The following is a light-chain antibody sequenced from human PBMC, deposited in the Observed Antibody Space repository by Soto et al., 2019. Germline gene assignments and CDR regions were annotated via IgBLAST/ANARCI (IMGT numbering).Light chain of an antibody. CDR1: QSISSY. CDR2: AAS. CDR3: PHSYRTPPYT. J-gene: IGKJ2*01. V-gene: IGKV1-39*01. Sequence: DIQMTQSPSSLSASVGDRVTITCRASQSISSYLNWYQQKPGKAPNLLIYAASSLHRGVPSRFSGRGCGTDFTTAISSLLPEDLATYYGPHSYRTPPYTFGQETKLEIK.